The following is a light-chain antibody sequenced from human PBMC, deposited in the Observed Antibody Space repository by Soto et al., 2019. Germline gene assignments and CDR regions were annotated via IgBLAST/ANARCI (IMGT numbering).Light chain of an antibody. Sequence: QSVLTQSPSASASLGPSVKLTCTLTSGHSGYAIACPPQQPEKGPRYLMKLNSDGSHSTGDGIPDRFSGSSSKAERYITISILQSEDEAYYCCPSSGTGILYVFGTGTKLTVL. CDR2: LNSDGSH. CDR3: PSSGTGILYV. V-gene: IGLV4-69*01. J-gene: IGLJ1*01. CDR1: SGHSGYA.